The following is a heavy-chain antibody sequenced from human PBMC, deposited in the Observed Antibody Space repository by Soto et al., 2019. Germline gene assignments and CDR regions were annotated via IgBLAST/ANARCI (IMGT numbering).Heavy chain of an antibody. D-gene: IGHD3-3*01. CDR1: GYTFTSYA. CDR2: INAGNGNT. V-gene: IGHV1-3*01. Sequence: ASVKVSCKASGYTFTSYAMHWVRQAPGQRLEWMGWINAGNGNTKYSQKFQGRVTITRDTSASTAYMELSSLRSEDTAVYYCARDPDYDFWSGPFDYWDQGTLVTVSS. CDR3: ARDPDYDFWSGPFDY. J-gene: IGHJ4*02.